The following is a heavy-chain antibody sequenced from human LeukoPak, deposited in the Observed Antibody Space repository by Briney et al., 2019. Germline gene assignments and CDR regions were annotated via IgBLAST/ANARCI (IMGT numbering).Heavy chain of an antibody. CDR1: GFTFSSYG. CDR2: ISYDGSNK. J-gene: IGHJ4*02. D-gene: IGHD2-21*02. Sequence: SGGSLRLSCAASGFTFSSYGMHWVRQAPGKGLDWVAVISYDGSNKYYADSVKGRFTISRDNSKNTLYLQMNSLRAEDTAAYYCAKVGVTPYYFDYWGQGTLVTVSS. CDR3: AKVGVTPYYFDY. V-gene: IGHV3-30*18.